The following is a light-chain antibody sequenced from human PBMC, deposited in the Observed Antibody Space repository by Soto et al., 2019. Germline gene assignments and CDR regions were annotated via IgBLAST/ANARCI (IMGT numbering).Light chain of an antibody. CDR1: SSVVGGYNY. CDR3: SSYTSSTPAV. Sequence: QSVLTQPASVSGSPGQSITSACTGTSSVVGGYNYVSCYQQPPGKAPKLMIYEVSHRPSGVSNRFSGSKSGNTASLTISGLQAEAEADYYCSSYTSSTPAVFGTGTKGTVL. CDR2: EVS. J-gene: IGLJ1*01. V-gene: IGLV2-14*01.